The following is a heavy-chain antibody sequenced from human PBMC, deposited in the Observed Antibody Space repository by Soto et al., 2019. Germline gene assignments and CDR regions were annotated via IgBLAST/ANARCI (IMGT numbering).Heavy chain of an antibody. CDR2: IYYSGST. J-gene: IGHJ4*02. D-gene: IGHD3-10*01. CDR1: GGSISSGGYY. CDR3: ARGPGTMAKIDY. V-gene: IGHV4-31*03. Sequence: PSETLSLTCTVSGGSISSGGYYWSWIRQHPGKGLEWIGCIYYSGSTYYNPSLKSRVTISVDTSKNQFSLKLSSVTAADTAVYYCARGPGTMAKIDYWGQGTLVTVSS.